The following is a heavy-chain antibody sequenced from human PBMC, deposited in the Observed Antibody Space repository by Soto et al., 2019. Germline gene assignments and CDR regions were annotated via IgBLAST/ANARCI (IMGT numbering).Heavy chain of an antibody. Sequence: ASVKVSCKASGGTFSSYAISWVRQAPGQGLEWMGGIIPIFGTANYAQKFQGRVTITADESTSTAYMELSSLRSEDTAVYYCARGGELLVGYFDYWGQGTLVTVSS. CDR3: ARGGELLVGYFDY. D-gene: IGHD1-26*01. V-gene: IGHV1-69*13. CDR2: IIPIFGTA. J-gene: IGHJ4*02. CDR1: GGTFSSYA.